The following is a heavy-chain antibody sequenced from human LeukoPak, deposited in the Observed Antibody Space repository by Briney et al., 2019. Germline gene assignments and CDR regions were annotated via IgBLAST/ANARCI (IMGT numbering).Heavy chain of an antibody. V-gene: IGHV3-23*01. Sequence: PGGSLRLSCAASGFTFSSYAMSWVRQAPGKGLERVSAISGSGGSTYYADSVKGRFTISRDNSKNTLYLQMNSLRAEDTAVYYCAKVEGNYYDSSGYYPFDYWGQGTLVTVSS. CDR2: ISGSGGST. CDR1: GFTFSSYA. CDR3: AKVEGNYYDSSGYYPFDY. D-gene: IGHD3-22*01. J-gene: IGHJ4*02.